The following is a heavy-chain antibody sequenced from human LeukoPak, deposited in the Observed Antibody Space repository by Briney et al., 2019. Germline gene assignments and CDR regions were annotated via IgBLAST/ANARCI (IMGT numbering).Heavy chain of an antibody. J-gene: IGHJ5*02. CDR2: ISAYNGNT. D-gene: IGHD6-19*01. CDR3: ARDRGAVAGNNWFDP. Sequence: ASVKVSCKASGYTFTSYGISWVRQAPGQGLEWMGWISAYNGNTNYAQKLRGRVTMTTDTSTSTAYMELTILRSDDTGVYYCARDRGAVAGNNWFDPWGQGTLVTVSS. V-gene: IGHV1-18*01. CDR1: GYTFTSYG.